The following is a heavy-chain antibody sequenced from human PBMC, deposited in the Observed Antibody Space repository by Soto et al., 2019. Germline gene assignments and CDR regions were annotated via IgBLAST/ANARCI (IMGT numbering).Heavy chain of an antibody. CDR2: ISANGGSI. D-gene: IGHD3-22*01. Sequence: EAQLLASGGGLVQPGGSLRLSCAGSGFTFRDHAMRWVRQAPGRGLEWVSAISANGGSIQHADSVKGRFSVSRDNAKNTVYLQMDKLRTEDSAVYYCAKDRYYDTPGWFGPWGQGSRVIVSS. V-gene: IGHV3-23*01. J-gene: IGHJ5*02. CDR3: AKDRYYDTPGWFGP. CDR1: GFTFRDHA.